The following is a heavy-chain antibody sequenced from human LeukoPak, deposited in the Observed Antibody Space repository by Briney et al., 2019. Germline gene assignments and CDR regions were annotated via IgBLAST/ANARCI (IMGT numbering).Heavy chain of an antibody. Sequence: SVKVSCKASGGTFSSYAISWVRQAPGQGLEWMGGIIPIFGTANYAQKFQGRVTITADESTSTAYMELSSLRSEDTAVYYCARSEDIVVVPASYGGYYFDYWGQGTLVTVSS. CDR1: GGTFSSYA. CDR2: IIPIFGTA. J-gene: IGHJ4*02. CDR3: ARSEDIVVVPASYGGYYFDY. D-gene: IGHD2-2*01. V-gene: IGHV1-69*13.